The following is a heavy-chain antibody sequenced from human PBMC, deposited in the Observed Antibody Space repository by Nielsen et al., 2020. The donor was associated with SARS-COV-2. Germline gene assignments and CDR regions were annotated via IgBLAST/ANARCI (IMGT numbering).Heavy chain of an antibody. CDR2: ISGSGGST. CDR3: ATIVGVGGAAFDY. J-gene: IGHJ4*02. Sequence: GEFLKISCAASGFTFSSYAMSWVRQAPGKGLEWVSAISGSGGSTYYADSVKGRFTISRDNSKNTLYLQMNSLRAEDTAVYYCATIVGVGGAAFDYWGQGTLVTVSS. D-gene: IGHD1-26*01. V-gene: IGHV3-23*01. CDR1: GFTFSSYA.